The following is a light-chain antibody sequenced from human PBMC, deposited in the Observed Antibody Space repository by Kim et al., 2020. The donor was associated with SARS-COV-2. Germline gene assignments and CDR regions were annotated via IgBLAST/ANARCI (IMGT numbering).Light chain of an antibody. J-gene: IGLJ1*01. CDR2: YDS. CDR1: NIGRQS. V-gene: IGLV3-21*04. Sequence: SYELTQPHSVSAAPGETARITCGGDNIGRQSVQWYQQKPGQAPVVVIYYDSDRPSGIPERFSGSNSGNTATLIISRVEAGDEADYYCQVYDDGSNQYLFGTGTKVTVL. CDR3: QVYDDGSNQYL.